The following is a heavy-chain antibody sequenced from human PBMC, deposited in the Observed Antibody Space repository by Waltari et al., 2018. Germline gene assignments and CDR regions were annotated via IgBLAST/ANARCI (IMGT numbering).Heavy chain of an antibody. CDR3: AKDDFWSGPKLPNWFDP. Sequence: EVQLLESGGGLVQPGGSLRLSCAASGFTFSSYAMSWVRQAPGKGLGWVSAISGSGVITYYADSVKGRFTISRDNSKNTLYLQMNSLRAEDTAVYYCAKDDFWSGPKLPNWFDPWGQGTLVTVSS. V-gene: IGHV3-23*01. CDR2: ISGSGVIT. D-gene: IGHD3-3*01. J-gene: IGHJ5*02. CDR1: GFTFSSYA.